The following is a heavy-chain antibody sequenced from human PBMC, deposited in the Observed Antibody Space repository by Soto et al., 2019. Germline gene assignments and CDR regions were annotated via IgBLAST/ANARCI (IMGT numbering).Heavy chain of an antibody. V-gene: IGHV1-8*01. CDR2: MNPKSGNT. Sequence: QVHLVQSGAEVKKPGASVKVSCKASGYTFSSNDINWVRQASGQGLEWMGWMNPKSGNTAFAPKFQDRLIMTRNTSITTAYMELTSLTSEDTAVYYCARGRPGGGVKRNWFDPWGPGTLVTVSS. CDR1: GYTFSSND. J-gene: IGHJ5*02. CDR3: ARGRPGGGVKRNWFDP. D-gene: IGHD2-8*02.